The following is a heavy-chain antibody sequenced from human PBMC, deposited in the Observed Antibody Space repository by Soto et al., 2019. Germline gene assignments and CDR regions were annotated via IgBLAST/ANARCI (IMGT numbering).Heavy chain of an antibody. D-gene: IGHD2-2*01. CDR1: GFTFSSYG. J-gene: IGHJ6*02. CDR3: AREQVVVVPVVCGGHYYYYYGMDV. V-gene: IGHV3-33*01. Sequence: QVQLVESGGGVVQPGRSLRLSCAASGFTFSSYGMHWVRQAPGKGLEWVAVIWYDGSNKYYADSVKGRFTISRDNSKNSLYLQMNSLRAEDTAVYYCAREQVVVVPVVCGGHYYYYYGMDVWGQGTTVTASS. CDR2: IWYDGSNK.